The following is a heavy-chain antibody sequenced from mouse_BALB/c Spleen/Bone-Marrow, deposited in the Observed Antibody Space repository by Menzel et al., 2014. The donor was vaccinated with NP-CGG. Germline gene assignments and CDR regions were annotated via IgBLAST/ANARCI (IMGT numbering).Heavy chain of an antibody. Sequence: VQLQQSGPELEKPGTSVKISCKASGYSFTGYNMNWVKQSNGQSLEWIGNIYPYYGGTNCNQKFKGKATLTVDKSSSTAYMQLKSLTSEDSAVYYCARYNNYFDYWGQGTTLTVSS. CDR3: ARYNNYFDY. V-gene: IGHV1-39*01. CDR2: IYPYYGGT. CDR1: GYSFTGYN. D-gene: IGHD1-3*01. J-gene: IGHJ2*01.